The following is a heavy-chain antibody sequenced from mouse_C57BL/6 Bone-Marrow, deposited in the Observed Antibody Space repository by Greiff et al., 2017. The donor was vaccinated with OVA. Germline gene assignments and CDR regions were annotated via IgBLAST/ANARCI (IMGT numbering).Heavy chain of an antibody. CDR2: INPNNGGT. CDR3: ARYYDYGFAY. D-gene: IGHD2-4*01. Sequence: VQLQQSGPELVKPGASVKISCKASGYTFTDYYMNWVKQSHGKSLEWIGDINPNNGGTSYNQKFKGKATLTVDKSSSTAYMELRSLTSEDSAVYYCARYYDYGFAYWGQGTLVTVSA. J-gene: IGHJ3*01. V-gene: IGHV1-26*01. CDR1: GYTFTDYY.